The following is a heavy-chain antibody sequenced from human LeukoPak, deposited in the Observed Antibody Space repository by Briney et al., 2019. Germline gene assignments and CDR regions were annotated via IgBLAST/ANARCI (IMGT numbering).Heavy chain of an antibody. J-gene: IGHJ4*02. CDR1: EFTFSSYW. Sequence: GGSLRLSCAASEFTFSSYWMKWVRQAPGKGLEWVASIKEDGSDKYYVDSVKGRFSISRDNAKNSLFLQMNSLRTEDTAVYYCVRGTGYWGQGTLVTVSS. V-gene: IGHV3-7*01. CDR3: VRGTGY. CDR2: IKEDGSDK.